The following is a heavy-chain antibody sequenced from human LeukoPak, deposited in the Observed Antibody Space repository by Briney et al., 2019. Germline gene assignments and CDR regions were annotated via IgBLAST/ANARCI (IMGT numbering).Heavy chain of an antibody. J-gene: IGHJ4*02. CDR1: GGSISSYY. Sequence: SETLSLTCTVSGGSISSYYWSWIRQPPGKGLEWIGYIYYSGSTNYNPSLKSRVTISLDTSKNQFSLRLTSVTAADTAVYYCARQPPPAAGTRFDYWGQGTLVAVSS. CDR3: ARQPPPAAGTRFDY. V-gene: IGHV4-59*08. D-gene: IGHD6-13*01. CDR2: IYYSGST.